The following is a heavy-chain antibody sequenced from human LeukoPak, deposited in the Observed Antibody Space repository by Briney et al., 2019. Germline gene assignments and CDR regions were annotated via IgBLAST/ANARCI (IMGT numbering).Heavy chain of an antibody. CDR3: ARASGADEMYNWFDP. D-gene: IGHD2-8*02. J-gene: IGHJ5*02. CDR1: GGSYSGYY. CDR2: INHSGST. Sequence: SETLSLTCAVYGGSYSGYYWSWIRQPPGKGLEWIGEINHSGSTNYNPSLKSRVTVSADRSKNQFSLKLTSVTAADTAVYYCARASGADEMYNWFDPWGQGTLVIVSS. V-gene: IGHV4-34*01.